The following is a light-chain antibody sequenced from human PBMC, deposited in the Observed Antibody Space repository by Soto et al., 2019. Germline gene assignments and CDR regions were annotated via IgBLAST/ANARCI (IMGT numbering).Light chain of an antibody. V-gene: IGKV1-12*02. Sequence: DIPMTQSPSSVSASVGDRVTVTCRASQGISSWLAWYRQTPGKAPSLLIYAASSLQTGVPSRFSGNGSGTDFTLTISSLQPEDFATYFCHQANSFPWTFGQGTKVEIK. CDR3: HQANSFPWT. CDR1: QGISSW. J-gene: IGKJ1*01. CDR2: AAS.